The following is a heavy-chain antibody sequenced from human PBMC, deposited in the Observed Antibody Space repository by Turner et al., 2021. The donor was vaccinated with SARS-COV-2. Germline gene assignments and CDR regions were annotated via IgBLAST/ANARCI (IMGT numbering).Heavy chain of an antibody. J-gene: IGHJ6*04. Sequence: QVQLQQWGAGLLKPSETLSLTCAVYGGSFSGYYWSWNRQPPGKGLEWIGESIHSGSTNYNPSLKSRVTISVDTSKNQFSLKLSSVTAADTAVYYCARAVWVRGVRMDVWGKGTTVTVSS. CDR1: GGSFSGYY. CDR3: ARAVWVRGVRMDV. D-gene: IGHD3-10*01. V-gene: IGHV4-34*12. CDR2: SIHSGST.